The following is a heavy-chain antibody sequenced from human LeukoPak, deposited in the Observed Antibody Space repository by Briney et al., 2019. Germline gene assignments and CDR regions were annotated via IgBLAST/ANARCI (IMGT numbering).Heavy chain of an antibody. Sequence: GGSLRCTCAVSGFTFSTYWMSWVRQAPGKGLEWVANIKQDGSEKYYVDSVKGRFTISRDNAKNSLYLQMNSLRVEDTAVYYCARGSLSSGRYLNYWGQGNLVTVSS. D-gene: IGHD1-26*01. V-gene: IGHV3-7*01. CDR3: ARGSLSSGRYLNY. CDR2: IKQDGSEK. CDR1: GFTFSTYW. J-gene: IGHJ4*02.